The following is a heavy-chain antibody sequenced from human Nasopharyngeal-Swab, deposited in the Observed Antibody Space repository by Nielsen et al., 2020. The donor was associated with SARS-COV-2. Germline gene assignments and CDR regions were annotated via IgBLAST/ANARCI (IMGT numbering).Heavy chain of an antibody. J-gene: IGHJ4*02. Sequence: GESLKISCVVSRFTSSESWWNWLRQARGKGLEWVANIKPDGSEKYYVDSVKGRFTISRDNARNSLFLQMDSLRVEDTAIYYCAGNHDNTFWGQGNLVAVS. D-gene: IGHD3-22*01. CDR3: AGNHDNTF. V-gene: IGHV3-7*03. CDR1: RFTSSESW. CDR2: IKPDGSEK.